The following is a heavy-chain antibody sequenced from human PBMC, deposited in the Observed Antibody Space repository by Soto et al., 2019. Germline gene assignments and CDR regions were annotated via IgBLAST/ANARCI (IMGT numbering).Heavy chain of an antibody. Sequence: GESLKISCKGSGYSFTTYWIGWVRQMPGKGLEGMVIIYPGDSDTRYSPSFQGQVTISADKSINTTYLQWSSLKAPDTAIYYCARQAAAGKYYYAMDVWGQGTTVTVS. CDR3: ARQAAAGKYYYAMDV. V-gene: IGHV5-51*01. J-gene: IGHJ6*02. D-gene: IGHD6-13*01. CDR2: IYPGDSDT. CDR1: GYSFTTYW.